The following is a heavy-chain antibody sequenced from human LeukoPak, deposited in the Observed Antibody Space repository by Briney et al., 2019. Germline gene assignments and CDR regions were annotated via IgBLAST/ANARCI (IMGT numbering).Heavy chain of an antibody. CDR3: ARDPDIAVAGPTSPVVFDP. J-gene: IGHJ5*02. D-gene: IGHD6-19*01. CDR1: GYTFTSYG. Sequence: SVKVSCKASGYTFTSYGISWVRQAPGQGLEWMGWISAYNGNTNYAQKLQGRVTMTTDTSTSTAYMELRSLRSDDTAVYYCARDPDIAVAGPTSPVVFDPWGQGTLVTVSS. V-gene: IGHV1-18*01. CDR2: ISAYNGNT.